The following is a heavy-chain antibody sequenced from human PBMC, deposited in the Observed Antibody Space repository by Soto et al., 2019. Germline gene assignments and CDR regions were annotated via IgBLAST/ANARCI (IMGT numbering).Heavy chain of an antibody. J-gene: IGHJ4*02. Sequence: GWCTGIASSSSGLIVYNYAMDWVLQAPGKGLEYVSHLNNNGGSTNYADSVKGRFTISRDNSKNTLYLQMSSLRDDVTSVYYCVKVPLILRFYYYWGQGAPVTVSS. CDR1: GLIVYNYA. CDR3: VKVPLILRFYYY. D-gene: IGHD3-16*01. CDR2: LNNNGGST. V-gene: IGHV3-64D*08.